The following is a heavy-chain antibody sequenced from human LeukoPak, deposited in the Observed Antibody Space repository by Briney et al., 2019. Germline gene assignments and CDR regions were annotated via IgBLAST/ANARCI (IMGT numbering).Heavy chain of an antibody. CDR3: AKDIDPYYYYMDV. J-gene: IGHJ6*03. CDR2: ISGDGGST. V-gene: IGHV3-43*02. Sequence: PGGSLRLSCAASGFTSGDYAMHWVRQAPGKGLEWVSLISGDGGSTYYADSVKGRFTISRDNSKNSLYLQMNSLRTEDTALYYCAKDIDPYYYYMDVWGKGTTVTVSS. CDR1: GFTSGDYA.